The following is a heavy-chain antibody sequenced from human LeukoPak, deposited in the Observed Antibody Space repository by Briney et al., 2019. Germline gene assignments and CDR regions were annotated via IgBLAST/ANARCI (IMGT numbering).Heavy chain of an antibody. CDR3: ARLSMIDTFDM. CDR2: IYPGDSDT. J-gene: IGHJ3*02. V-gene: IGHV5-51*01. CDR1: GYSFMTYW. D-gene: IGHD3-22*01. Sequence: GESLKISCQASGYSFMTYWIGWVRQMPGKGLEWMAIIYPGDSDTKYSPSFQDQVNISADKSINTAYLHWRSLKASDAAMYYCARLSMIDTFDMWGLGTVVTVSS.